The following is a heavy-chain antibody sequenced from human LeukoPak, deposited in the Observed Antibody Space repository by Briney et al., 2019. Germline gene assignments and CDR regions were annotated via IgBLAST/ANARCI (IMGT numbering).Heavy chain of an antibody. V-gene: IGHV3-48*03. CDR3: AGGPQYGGSFAF. CDR1: GFTFSGFE. CDR2: VSNSGSPI. Sequence: PGGSLRLSCAASGFTFSGFELAWVRQAPGMGLEFVAYVSNSGSPIRYGDAVKGRFTISRDNSKHSVYLQMNGLRAEDTAFYYCAGGPQYGGSFAFWGQGSLVAVSS. D-gene: IGHD1-26*01. J-gene: IGHJ4*02.